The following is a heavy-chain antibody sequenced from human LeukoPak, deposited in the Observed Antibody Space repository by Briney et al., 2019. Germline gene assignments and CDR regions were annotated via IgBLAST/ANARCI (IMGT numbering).Heavy chain of an antibody. CDR1: GVSFSGYY. J-gene: IGHJ6*02. D-gene: IGHD2-15*01. Sequence: SETLSLTCAVYGVSFSGYYWSWIRQPPGKGLEWIGEINHSGSTNYNPSLKSRVTISVDTSKNQFSLKLSSVTAADTAVYYCARRGSGNYYYYGMDVWGQGTTVTVSS. CDR2: INHSGST. V-gene: IGHV4-34*01. CDR3: ARRGSGNYYYYGMDV.